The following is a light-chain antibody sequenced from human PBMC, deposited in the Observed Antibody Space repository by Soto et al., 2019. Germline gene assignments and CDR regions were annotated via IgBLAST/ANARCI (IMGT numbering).Light chain of an antibody. V-gene: IGLV2-14*01. J-gene: IGLJ1*01. CDR2: EVT. CDR3: SSYTTTSTYV. CDR1: SXDVGTYDD. Sequence: QSVLTQPASVSASPGQSITIYCTGTSXDVGTYDDVSWYRQYPGKAPKLLIYEVTNRPSGVSNRFSGSKSGNTASLTISGLQADDESDYYCSSYTTTSTYVYGSWTNVTVL.